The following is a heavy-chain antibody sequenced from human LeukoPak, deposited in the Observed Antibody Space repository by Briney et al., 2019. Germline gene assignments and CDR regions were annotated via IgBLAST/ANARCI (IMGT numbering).Heavy chain of an antibody. CDR2: VSSSSTNI. CDR3: ARDDTAVAGTELDY. D-gene: IGHD6-19*01. CDR1: GFTFSKYN. V-gene: IGHV3-21*01. J-gene: IGHJ4*02. Sequence: GGSLRLSCAASGFTFSKYNMNWVRQAPGEGLEWVSYVSSSSTNIYYTHSVKGRFTISRDNAKNSLYLQMNSLRAEDTAVYYCARDDTAVAGTELDYWGQGTLVTVSS.